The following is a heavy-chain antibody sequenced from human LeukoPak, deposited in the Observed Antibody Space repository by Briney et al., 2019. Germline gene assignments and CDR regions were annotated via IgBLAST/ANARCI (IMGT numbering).Heavy chain of an antibody. J-gene: IGHJ3*02. D-gene: IGHD5-12*01. V-gene: IGHV3-74*01. CDR1: GFTFSNYW. CDR3: ASGSGYTAFDI. Sequence: PGGSLRLSCAASGFTFSNYWMHWVRQAPGKGLVWVSRINSDGSSTTSADSVKGRFTISRDNAKNTLYLQMNSLRAEDTAVYYCASGSGYTAFDIWGQGTMVTVSS. CDR2: INSDGSST.